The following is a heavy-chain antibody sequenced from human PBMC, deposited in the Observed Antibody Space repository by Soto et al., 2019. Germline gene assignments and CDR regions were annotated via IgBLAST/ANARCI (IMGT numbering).Heavy chain of an antibody. V-gene: IGHV3-64D*08. CDR1: GFTFSSSG. Sequence: PGGSLRLSCSASGFTFSSSGMHWVRQAPGKGLEFVSAISRNGGSTYYADSVKGRFAISRDNSRNTVYLQMSSLRSEDAAVYYCVKGSDSSGWYDYWGQGALVTVSS. J-gene: IGHJ4*02. CDR2: ISRNGGST. CDR3: VKGSDSSGWYDY. D-gene: IGHD6-19*01.